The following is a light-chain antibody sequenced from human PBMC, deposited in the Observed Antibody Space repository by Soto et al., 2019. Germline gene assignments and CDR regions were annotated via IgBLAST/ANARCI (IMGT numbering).Light chain of an antibody. J-gene: IGLJ2*01. Sequence: QSALTQPASVSGSPGQSITISCTGNSSDVGGYNYVSWYQQHPGKAPKLMIYEVSNRPSGVSNRFSGSKSGNTASLTISGLQAEDEADYYCSSHTSSSTLVFGGGTKLTVL. CDR1: SSDVGGYNY. CDR2: EVS. CDR3: SSHTSSSTLV. V-gene: IGLV2-14*01.